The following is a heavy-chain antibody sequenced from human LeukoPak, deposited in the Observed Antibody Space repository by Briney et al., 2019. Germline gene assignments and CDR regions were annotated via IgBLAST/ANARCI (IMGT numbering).Heavy chain of an antibody. CDR3: ARDLNWGSPY. Sequence: PGGSLRLSCAASGFTFSSYGMHWVRQAPGKGLEWVSVIYSGGSTYYADSVKGRFTISRDNSKNTLYLQMNSLRAEDTAVYYCARDLNWGSPYWGQGTLVTVSS. V-gene: IGHV3-53*01. J-gene: IGHJ4*02. CDR1: GFTFSSYG. CDR2: IYSGGST. D-gene: IGHD7-27*01.